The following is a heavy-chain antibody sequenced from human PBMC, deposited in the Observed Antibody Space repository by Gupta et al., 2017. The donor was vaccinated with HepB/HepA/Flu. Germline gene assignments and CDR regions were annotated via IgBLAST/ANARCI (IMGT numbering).Heavy chain of an antibody. CDR2: FDPEDGET. D-gene: IGHD3-16*02. CDR1: ADTLTELS. Sequence: QVQLVQSGAEVKKPGASVKVSCRISADTLTELSLHWVRQPPGKGLQWMGGFDPEDGETVYAQNFQGRVTMTEDPSVDTVYRELGSLSSEDTAVYYCATVGLSEAFDIWGQGTKVTVS. J-gene: IGHJ3*02. CDR3: ATVGLSEAFDI. V-gene: IGHV1-24*01.